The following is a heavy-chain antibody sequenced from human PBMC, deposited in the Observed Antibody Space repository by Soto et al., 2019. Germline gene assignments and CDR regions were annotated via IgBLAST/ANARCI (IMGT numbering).Heavy chain of an antibody. V-gene: IGHV4-34*01. CDR3: ARGQGVVAPAAIPRKHNWFDT. D-gene: IGHD2-2*02. Sequence: SETLSLTCAVYGGSFSGYYWSWIRQPPGKGLEWIGEINHSGSTNYNPSLKSRVTISVDTSKNQFSLKLSSVTAADTAVYYCARGQGVVAPAAIPRKHNWFDTWGQGTLVT. J-gene: IGHJ5*02. CDR1: GGSFSGYY. CDR2: INHSGST.